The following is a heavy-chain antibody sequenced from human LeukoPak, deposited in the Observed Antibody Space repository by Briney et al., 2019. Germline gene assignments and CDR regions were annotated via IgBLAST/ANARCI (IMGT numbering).Heavy chain of an antibody. CDR3: AKDRGYGEHEPFES. J-gene: IGHJ4*02. Sequence: PGGSLRLSCAASGFTFNNYGMHWVRQAPGKGLEWVAVSAHDEVGKQFADSVKGRFTLSRDNSRDSVHLQMNRLRDEDTAVYYCAKDRGYGEHEPFESWGQGSLVTVSS. D-gene: IGHD4/OR15-4a*01. CDR1: GFTFNNYG. V-gene: IGHV3-30*18. CDR2: SAHDEVGK.